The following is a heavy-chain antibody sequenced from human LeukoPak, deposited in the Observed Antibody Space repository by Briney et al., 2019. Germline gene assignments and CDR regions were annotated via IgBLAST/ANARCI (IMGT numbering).Heavy chain of an antibody. Sequence: GGSLRLSCAASGFTFSSYAMHWVRQAPGKGLEWVAVISYDGSNKYYADSVKGRFTISRDNSKNTLYLQMNSLRAEDTAVYYCARDRTDCSSTGCYMGNYFDYWGQGTLVTVSS. CDR3: ARDRTDCSSTGCYMGNYFDY. CDR1: GFTFSSYA. J-gene: IGHJ4*02. CDR2: ISYDGSNK. D-gene: IGHD2-2*02. V-gene: IGHV3-30-3*01.